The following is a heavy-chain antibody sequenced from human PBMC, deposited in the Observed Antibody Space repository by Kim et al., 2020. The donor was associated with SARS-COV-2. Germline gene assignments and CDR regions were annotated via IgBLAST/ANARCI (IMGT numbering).Heavy chain of an antibody. V-gene: IGHV4-61*01. D-gene: IGHD2-2*01. J-gene: IGHJ3*02. CDR1: GGSVSSGSYY. CDR3: ARERPVVPAARPGLDAFDI. Sequence: SETLSLTCTVSGGSVSSGSYYWSWIRQPPGKGLEWIGYIYYSGSTNYNPSLKSRVTISVDTSKNQFSLKLSSVTAADTAVYYCARERPVVPAARPGLDAFDIWGQGTMVTVSS. CDR2: IYYSGST.